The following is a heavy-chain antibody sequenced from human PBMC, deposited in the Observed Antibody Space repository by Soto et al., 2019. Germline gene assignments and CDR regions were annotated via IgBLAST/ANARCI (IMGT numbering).Heavy chain of an antibody. CDR3: ARKAWAYYYDSGVGWFDP. CDR1: GFTFSSYA. J-gene: IGHJ5*02. CDR2: ISYDGSNK. D-gene: IGHD3-22*01. Sequence: LRLSCAASGFTFSSYAMHWVRQAPGKGLEWVAVISYDGSNKYYADSVKGRFTISRDNSKNTLYLQMNSLRAEDTAVYYCARKAWAYYYDSGVGWFDPWGQGTLVTVSS. V-gene: IGHV3-30-3*01.